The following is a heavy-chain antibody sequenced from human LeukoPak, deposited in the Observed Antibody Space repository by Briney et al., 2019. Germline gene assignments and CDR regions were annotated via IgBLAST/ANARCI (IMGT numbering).Heavy chain of an antibody. J-gene: IGHJ6*03. CDR1: EFTFSSYS. V-gene: IGHV3-23*01. CDR3: GSSGRAQLAGCYYYYMDV. D-gene: IGHD6-6*01. Sequence: GGSLRLSCATSEFTFSSYSMSWVLHPPAKGLELVSGISDSGGSTYYADPAKGRFTISRDNSKNTLFLQMNSLRNDATTASYCGSSGRAQLAGCYYYYMDVWGKGTTVTVSS. CDR2: ISDSGGST.